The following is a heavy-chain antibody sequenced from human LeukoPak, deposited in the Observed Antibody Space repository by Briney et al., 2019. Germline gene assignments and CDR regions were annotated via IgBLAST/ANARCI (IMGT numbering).Heavy chain of an antibody. CDR3: ARDRVLRYFDWLLLGDYFDY. Sequence: GASVKVSCKASGYTFTSHGISWVRQAPGQGLEWMGWISAYNGNTNYAQKLQGRVTMTTDTSTSTAYMELRSLRSDDTAVYYCARDRVLRYFDWLLLGDYFDYWGQGTLVTVSS. V-gene: IGHV1-18*01. CDR1: GYTFTSHG. CDR2: ISAYNGNT. D-gene: IGHD3-9*01. J-gene: IGHJ4*02.